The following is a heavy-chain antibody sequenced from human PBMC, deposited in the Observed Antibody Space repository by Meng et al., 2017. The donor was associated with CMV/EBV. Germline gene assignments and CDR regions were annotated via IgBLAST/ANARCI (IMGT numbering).Heavy chain of an antibody. CDR1: GYTFSYYD. J-gene: IGHJ6*02. CDR2: MNPNRGNT. Sequence: ASVQVSCKASGYTFSYYDIIWVRQASGQGLEWVGWMNPNRGNTAYAQKFQGRVTMTRDAYTSIAYVELSSMRYRDTAVYFCARGQVQCSTINCHDYRFSGLDVWGQGTTVTVSS. V-gene: IGHV1-8*01. D-gene: IGHD2/OR15-2a*01. CDR3: ARGQVQCSTINCHDYRFSGLDV.